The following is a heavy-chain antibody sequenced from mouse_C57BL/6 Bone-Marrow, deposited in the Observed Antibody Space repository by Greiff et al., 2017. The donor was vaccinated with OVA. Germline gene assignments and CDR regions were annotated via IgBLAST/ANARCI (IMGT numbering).Heavy chain of an antibody. CDR1: GYTFTSYW. CDR2: IDPSDSYT. CDR3: ARGDFYGSSPYYAMDY. V-gene: IGHV1-59*01. Sequence: QVQLQQPGAELVRPGTSVKLSCKASGYTFTSYWMHWVKQRPGQGLEWIGVIDPSDSYTNYNQKFKGKATLTVDTSSSTAYMQLSSLTSEDSAVYYCARGDFYGSSPYYAMDYWGQGTSVTVSS. D-gene: IGHD1-1*01. J-gene: IGHJ4*01.